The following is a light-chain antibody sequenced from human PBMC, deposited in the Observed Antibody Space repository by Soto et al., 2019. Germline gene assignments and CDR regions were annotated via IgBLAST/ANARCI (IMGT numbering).Light chain of an antibody. CDR1: QSVISNY. Sequence: IALTQSPGTLSLSPGERATLSCRASQSVISNYLAWYQHKPGQAPRLLIYGASSRATGVPDRFSGSVSGTDFTLTISRLEPEDFAVYYCQQHGSSPITFGQGTRLEIK. J-gene: IGKJ5*01. CDR3: QQHGSSPIT. V-gene: IGKV3-20*01. CDR2: GAS.